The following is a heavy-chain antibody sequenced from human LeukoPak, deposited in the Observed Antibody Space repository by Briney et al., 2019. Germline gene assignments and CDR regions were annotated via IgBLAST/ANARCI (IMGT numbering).Heavy chain of an antibody. D-gene: IGHD3-10*01. CDR3: ARVWFGDEYYFDY. CDR2: IIPFLGIA. J-gene: IGHJ4*02. Sequence: SVKVSCKASGDTFSNYVISWVRQAPGQGLEWKGRIIPFLGIASYAQKFQGRVTITADKSTSTGHMELSRLRSEDTAVYYCARVWFGDEYYFDYWGQGTLVTVSS. V-gene: IGHV1-69*04. CDR1: GDTFSNYV.